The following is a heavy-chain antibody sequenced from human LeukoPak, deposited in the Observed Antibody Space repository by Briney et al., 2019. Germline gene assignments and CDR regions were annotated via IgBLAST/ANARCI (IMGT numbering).Heavy chain of an antibody. J-gene: IGHJ4*02. CDR1: GGSISNYY. CDR2: VYYSGST. V-gene: IGHV4-59*01. Sequence: NPSETLSLTCTVSGGSISNYYWSWIRQPPGKGLEWIGYVYYSGSTTYNPSLKSRVTISVDTSKNQFPLKLSSVTAADTAVYYCARDGYNSFDSWGQGTLVTVSS. D-gene: IGHD5-24*01. CDR3: ARDGYNSFDS.